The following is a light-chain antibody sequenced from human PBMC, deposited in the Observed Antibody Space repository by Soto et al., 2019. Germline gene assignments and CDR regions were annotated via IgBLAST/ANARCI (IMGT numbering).Light chain of an antibody. CDR2: GAS. Sequence: ESVLTQSPGTLSLSPGERATLSCRASQSVSTNLAWYQQIPGQAPRLLISGASTRATGVPPRFSGSGSGTEFTLTISSLQSEDSAVYYCQQYHNWPTWTFGQGTKVDIK. V-gene: IGKV3-15*01. CDR3: QQYHNWPTWT. J-gene: IGKJ1*01. CDR1: QSVSTN.